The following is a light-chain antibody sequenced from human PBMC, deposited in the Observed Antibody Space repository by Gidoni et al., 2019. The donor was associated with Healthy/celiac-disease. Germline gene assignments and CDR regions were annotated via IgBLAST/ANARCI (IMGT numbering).Light chain of an antibody. CDR3: QQYGSSPRLT. CDR1: QSVSSSY. Sequence: EIVLTQSPGTLSLSPGERATLSCRASQSVSSSYLAWYQQKPGQAPRLLIYGASSRATGIPDRFSGSGSGTDFTLTISRLEPEDFAVYYCQQYGSSPRLTFXQXTRLEIK. V-gene: IGKV3-20*01. J-gene: IGKJ5*01. CDR2: GAS.